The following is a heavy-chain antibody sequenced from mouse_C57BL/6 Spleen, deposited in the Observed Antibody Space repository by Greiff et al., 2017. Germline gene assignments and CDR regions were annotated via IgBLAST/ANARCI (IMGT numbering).Heavy chain of an antibody. CDR1: GYTFTDYN. V-gene: IGHV1-18*01. D-gene: IGHD2-1*01. J-gene: IGHJ1*03. CDR3: ARYGNYEYFDV. Sequence: VQLKESGPELVKPGASVKIPCKASGYTFTDYNMDWVKQSHGKSLEWIGDINPNNGGTIYNQKFKGKATLTVDKSSSTAYMELRSLTSEDTAVYYCARYGNYEYFDVWGTGTTVTVSS. CDR2: INPNNGGT.